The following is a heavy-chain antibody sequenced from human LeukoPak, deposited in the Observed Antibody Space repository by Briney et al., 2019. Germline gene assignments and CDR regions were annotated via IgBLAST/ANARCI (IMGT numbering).Heavy chain of an antibody. CDR3: ARGGDDYSNQYYFDY. Sequence: SGTLSLTCTVSGGSISSYYWSWIRQPAGKGLEWIGRIYTSGSTNYNPSLKSRVTMSVDTSKNQFSLKLSSVTAADTAVYYCARGGDDYSNQYYFDYWGQGTLVTVSS. CDR1: GGSISSYY. D-gene: IGHD4-11*01. CDR2: IYTSGST. J-gene: IGHJ4*02. V-gene: IGHV4-4*07.